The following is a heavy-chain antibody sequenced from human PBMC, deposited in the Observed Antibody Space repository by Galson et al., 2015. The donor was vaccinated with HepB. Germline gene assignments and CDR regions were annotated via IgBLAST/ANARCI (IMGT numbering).Heavy chain of an antibody. CDR3: ARDSRLELHLNNYYSYGMDV. J-gene: IGHJ6*02. D-gene: IGHD1-7*01. V-gene: IGHV1-18*01. Sequence: SVKVSCKASGYDFNKYGLSWVRQVPRQGLEWMGWVSGYDGSANYAPKFKGRVTMTTQTSTDTAFMEMRSLRADDTAVYFCARDSRLELHLNNYYSYGMDVWGQGTTVTVSS. CDR1: GYDFNKYG. CDR2: VSGYDGSA.